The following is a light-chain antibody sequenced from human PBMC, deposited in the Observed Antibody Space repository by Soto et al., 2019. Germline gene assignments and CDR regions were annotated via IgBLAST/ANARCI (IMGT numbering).Light chain of an antibody. CDR1: PSVTNF. CDR3: QQRNVWPPVT. CDR2: GAF. V-gene: IGKV3-11*01. Sequence: EIVLTQSPATLSLSPGERSTLSFSSSPSVTNFLARYQQKPGQAPRLLIYGAFNRATGIPARFSGSGSGTDFTLTISSLEPEDSAVYYCQQRNVWPPVTFGQGTRLEIK. J-gene: IGKJ5*01.